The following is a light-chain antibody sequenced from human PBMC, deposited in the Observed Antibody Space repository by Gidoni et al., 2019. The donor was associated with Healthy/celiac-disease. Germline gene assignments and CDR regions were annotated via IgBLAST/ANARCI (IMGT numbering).Light chain of an antibody. CDR3: QQYNSYSWT. V-gene: IGKV1-5*03. CDR2: KES. Sequence: DSQMTQSPSTLSASVGDSVTITCRASQCISSWLAWSPQKPGKAPKLLIYKESSLESGVPSRFSGSGSGTEFTLTISSLQPDDFATYYCQQYNSYSWTFGQGTKVEIK. J-gene: IGKJ1*01. CDR1: QCISSW.